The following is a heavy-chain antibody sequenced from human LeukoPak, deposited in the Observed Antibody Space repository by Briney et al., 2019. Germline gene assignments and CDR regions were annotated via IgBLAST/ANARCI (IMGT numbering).Heavy chain of an antibody. CDR2: IIPIFGTA. Sequence: SVKVSCKASGGTFSGYAISWVRQAPGQGLEWMGGIIPIFGTANYAQKFQGRVTITADESTSTAYMELSSLRSEDTAVYYCARMVLVPPGGDFDYWGQGTLVTVSS. CDR3: ARMVLVPPGGDFDY. J-gene: IGHJ4*02. D-gene: IGHD3-10*01. CDR1: GGTFSGYA. V-gene: IGHV1-69*13.